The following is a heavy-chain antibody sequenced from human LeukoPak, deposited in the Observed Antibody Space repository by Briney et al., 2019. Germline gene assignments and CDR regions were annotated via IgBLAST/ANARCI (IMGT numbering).Heavy chain of an antibody. CDR1: GGTFSSYA. Sequence: ASVKVSCKASGGTFSSYAISWVRQAPGQGLEWMGWINPNSGGTNYAQKFQGRVTMTRDTSISTAYMELSRLRSDDTAVYYCARDLGMTTMTTVTTNYYYYYMDVWGKGTTVTVSS. J-gene: IGHJ6*03. CDR2: INPNSGGT. CDR3: ARDLGMTTMTTVTTNYYYYYMDV. D-gene: IGHD4-17*01. V-gene: IGHV1-2*02.